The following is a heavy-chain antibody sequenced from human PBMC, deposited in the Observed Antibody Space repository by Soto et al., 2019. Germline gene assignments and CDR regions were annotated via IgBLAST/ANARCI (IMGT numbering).Heavy chain of an antibody. V-gene: IGHV4-59*01. CDR2: IYYTGST. J-gene: IGHJ6*01. Sequence: SETLSLTCTVSHISMNTYYWTWIRQSPGKGLEWIGYIYYTGSTNYNPSLKSRVTMSVDKSTNQFSLKLFSVTAADTALYYCATGAGDYY. CDR3: ATGAGDYY. D-gene: IGHD7-27*01. CDR1: HISMNTYY.